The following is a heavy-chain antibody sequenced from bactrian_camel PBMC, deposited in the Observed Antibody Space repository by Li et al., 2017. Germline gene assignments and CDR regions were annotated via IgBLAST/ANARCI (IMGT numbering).Heavy chain of an antibody. V-gene: IGHV3S1*01. J-gene: IGHJ6*01. Sequence: HVQLVESGGGSVQTGGSLTLSCAASGYTYNRNCMAWFRQAPGKEREGVARIATGSGNTYYADSVKGRFTISEDSAKNTVYLQMNSPKPEDTAMYFCAADPEYGCVTDAELAEFRVWGQGTQVTVS. CDR3: AADPEYGCVTDAELAEFRV. CDR2: IATGSGNT. CDR1: GYTYNRNC. D-gene: IGHD3*01.